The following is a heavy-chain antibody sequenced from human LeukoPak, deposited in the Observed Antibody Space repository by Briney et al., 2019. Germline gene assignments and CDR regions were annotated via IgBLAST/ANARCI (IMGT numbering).Heavy chain of an antibody. D-gene: IGHD3-22*01. CDR2: ISGSGGST. J-gene: IGHJ4*02. Sequence: GGSLRLSCAASGFTFSSYAMSWVRQAPGKGLEWVSAISGSGGSTYYADSVKGRFTISRDNSKNTLYLQMNSLRAEDTAVHYCAKEGNSSGYYRPSRLYWGQGTLVTVSS. CDR1: GFTFSSYA. V-gene: IGHV3-23*01. CDR3: AKEGNSSGYYRPSRLY.